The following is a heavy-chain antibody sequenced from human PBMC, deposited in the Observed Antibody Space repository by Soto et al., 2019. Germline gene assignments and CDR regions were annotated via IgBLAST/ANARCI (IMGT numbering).Heavy chain of an antibody. CDR3: ARVRRSGIAAAGTFLDY. Sequence: ASVKVSCKASGYTFTSYGISWVRQAPGQGLEWMGWISAYNGNTNYAQKLQGRVTVTTDTSTSTAYMELRSLRSDDTAVYYCARVRRSGIAAAGTFLDYWGQGTLVTAPQ. CDR1: GYTFTSYG. V-gene: IGHV1-18*01. J-gene: IGHJ4*02. D-gene: IGHD6-13*01. CDR2: ISAYNGNT.